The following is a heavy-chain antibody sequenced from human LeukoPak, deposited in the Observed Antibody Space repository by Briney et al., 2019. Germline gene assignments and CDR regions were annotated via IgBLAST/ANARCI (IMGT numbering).Heavy chain of an antibody. J-gene: IGHJ6*03. V-gene: IGHV5-51*01. Sequence: GESLKISCKGSGYSFTSYWIGWVRQMPGKGLEWMGTIYPGDSDTRYSPSFQGQVTISADKSISTAYLQWSSLKASDTAMYYCARGPYGAASYYYYMDVWGKGTTVTVSS. D-gene: IGHD4-17*01. CDR3: ARGPYGAASYYYYMDV. CDR2: IYPGDSDT. CDR1: GYSFTSYW.